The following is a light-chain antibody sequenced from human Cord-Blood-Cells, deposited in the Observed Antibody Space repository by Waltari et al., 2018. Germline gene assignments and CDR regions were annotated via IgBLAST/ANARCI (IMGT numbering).Light chain of an antibody. CDR1: QSVSSSY. CDR3: QQYGSSYT. Sequence: EIVLTQSPGTLSLSPGERATLSCRASQSVSSSYLAWYQQKPGQAPGLLIYGASSRATGLPDRFSGSGSGTDFTLTISRLEPEDFAVYYCQQYGSSYTFGQGTKLEIK. J-gene: IGKJ2*01. CDR2: GAS. V-gene: IGKV3-20*01.